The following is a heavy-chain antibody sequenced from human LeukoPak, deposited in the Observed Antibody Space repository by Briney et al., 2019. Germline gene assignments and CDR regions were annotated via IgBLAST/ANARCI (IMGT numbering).Heavy chain of an antibody. CDR3: ARGPSGLSCMDV. CDR1: GGSISSGSYY. J-gene: IGHJ6*04. Sequence: SETLSLTCTVSGGSISSGSYYWSWIRQPAGKGLEWIGRIYTSGSTNYNPSLKSRVTISVDTSKNQFSLKLSSVTAADTAVYYCARGPSGLSCMDVWGKGTTVTVSS. CDR2: IYTSGST. V-gene: IGHV4-61*02. D-gene: IGHD3-10*01.